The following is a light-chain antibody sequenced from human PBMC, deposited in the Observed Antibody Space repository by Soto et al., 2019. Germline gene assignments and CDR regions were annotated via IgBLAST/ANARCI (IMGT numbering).Light chain of an antibody. V-gene: IGKV3-11*01. CDR1: QSIGTN. J-gene: IGKJ1*01. Sequence: EIVLTQSPATLSLSPGDRATLSCRASQSIGTNLAWYQQKRGQAPRLLIYGSSNRATGIPARFSGSGSGTDFDLTISSLKPEAFDVYFCQHHNNSHRTWTFGQGTKVEIK. CDR2: GSS. CDR3: QHHNNSHRTWT.